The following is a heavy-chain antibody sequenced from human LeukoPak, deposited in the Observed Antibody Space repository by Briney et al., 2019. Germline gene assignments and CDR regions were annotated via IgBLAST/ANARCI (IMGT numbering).Heavy chain of an antibody. V-gene: IGHV3-64D*06. CDR1: GFTFSTYV. CDR2: ISSNGDNT. CDR3: VRGTGY. J-gene: IGHJ4*02. Sequence: GSLRLSYSVSGFTFSTYVMHWVRQAPGKGLEYVSAISSNGDNTYYADSVKGRFTISRDNSKNTLYLQMSSLRADDTAVYYCVRGTGYWDQGTLVTVSS.